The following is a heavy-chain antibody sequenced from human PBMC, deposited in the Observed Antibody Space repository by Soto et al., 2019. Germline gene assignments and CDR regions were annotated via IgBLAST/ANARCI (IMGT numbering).Heavy chain of an antibody. CDR2: ISPYNDNT. CDR1: GYTFTTYG. CDR3: AKDKRSTFYYCGMDV. J-gene: IGHJ6*02. V-gene: IGHV1-18*04. Sequence: ASVKVSCKASGYTFTTYGVNWVRQAPGQGLEWMGWISPYNDNTNYARRFQGRVTLTTDTSANTAYMELRSLTFDDTAIYYCAKDKRSTFYYCGMDVWGQGTTVTVSS. D-gene: IGHD4-17*01.